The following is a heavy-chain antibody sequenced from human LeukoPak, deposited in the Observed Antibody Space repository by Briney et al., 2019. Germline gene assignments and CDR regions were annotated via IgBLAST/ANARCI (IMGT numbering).Heavy chain of an antibody. J-gene: IGHJ4*02. CDR2: IIPIFGTA. CDR3: ACRRGNSGSSHFDY. CDR1: GGTFSSYA. V-gene: IGHV1-69*13. D-gene: IGHD3-10*01. Sequence: SVKVSCKASGGTFSSYAISWVRQAPGQGLEWMGGIIPIFGTANYAQKFQGRVTITADESTSTAYMELSSLRSEDTAVYYCACRRGNSGSSHFDYWGQGTLVTVSS.